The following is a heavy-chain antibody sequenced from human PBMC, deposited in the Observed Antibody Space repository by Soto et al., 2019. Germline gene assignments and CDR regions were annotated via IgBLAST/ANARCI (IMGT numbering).Heavy chain of an antibody. Sequence: EVQLVESGGGLVQPGGSLRLSCAASGFTFNNYYMVWVRQAPGRGLEWVANINQDGSAKCYVDSVKGRFTISRDNAKSSLYLQINSLRAEDTATYYCGRGFGGTHWGQGSLVTVSS. J-gene: IGHJ4*02. CDR2: INQDGSAK. CDR1: GFTFNNYY. CDR3: GRGFGGTH. D-gene: IGHD2-15*01. V-gene: IGHV3-7*05.